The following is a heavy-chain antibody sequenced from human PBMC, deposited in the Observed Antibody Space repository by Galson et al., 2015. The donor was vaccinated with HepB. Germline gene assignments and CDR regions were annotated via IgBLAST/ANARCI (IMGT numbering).Heavy chain of an antibody. CDR2: IYYSGST. V-gene: IGHV4-34*01. J-gene: IGHJ4*02. D-gene: IGHD3-22*01. Sequence: ETLSLTCAVYGGSFSGYYWSWIRQPPGKGLEWIGSIYYSGSTYYNPSLKSRVTISVDTSKNQFSLKLSSVTAADTAMYYCARHLYYDSSGYYFYYWGQGTLVTVSS. CDR1: GGSFSGYY. CDR3: ARHLYYDSSGYYFYY.